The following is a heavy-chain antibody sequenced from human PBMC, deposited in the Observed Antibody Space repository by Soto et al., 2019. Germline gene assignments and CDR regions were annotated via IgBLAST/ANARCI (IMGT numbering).Heavy chain of an antibody. D-gene: IGHD5-12*01. Sequence: EVQLVESGGGLVKPGESIRLSCAASGFTFSNARMNWVRQAPGKGLEWVGHIRSETDGGTVVYPAPVKGRFIISRDDSRNTMYLQMNNLKTEDTAVYYCTTAHSRGPDYWGQGTLVTVSS. CDR3: TTAHSRGPDY. J-gene: IGHJ4*02. CDR2: IRSETDGGTV. V-gene: IGHV3-15*01. CDR1: GFTFSNAR.